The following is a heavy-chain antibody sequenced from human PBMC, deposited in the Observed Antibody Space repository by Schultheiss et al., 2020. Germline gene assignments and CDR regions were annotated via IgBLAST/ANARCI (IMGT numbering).Heavy chain of an antibody. CDR1: GYTFTSYW. V-gene: IGHV5-51*01. CDR2: IYPGDSDT. J-gene: IGHJ4*02. CDR3: ARRASGCVDY. D-gene: IGHD6-19*01. Sequence: KVSCKGSGYTFTSYWIGWVRQLPGKGLEWMGIIYPGDSDTRYSPSFQGQVTISADKSISTAYLQWSSLKASDTAMYYCARRASGCVDYWGQGTLVTVSS.